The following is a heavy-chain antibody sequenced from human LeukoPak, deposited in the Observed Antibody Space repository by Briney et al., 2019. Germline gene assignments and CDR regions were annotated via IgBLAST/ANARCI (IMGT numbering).Heavy chain of an antibody. J-gene: IGHJ5*02. CDR1: GFTFSSYE. CDR3: ARGDYDSSGYFRRNRFDP. D-gene: IGHD3-22*01. Sequence: GGSLRLSCAASGFTFSSYEMNWVRQAPGKGLEWVSYISSSGSTIYYADSVKGRFTISRDNAKNSLYLQMNSLRAEDTAVYYCARGDYDSSGYFRRNRFDPWGQGTLVTVSS. V-gene: IGHV3-48*03. CDR2: ISSSGSTI.